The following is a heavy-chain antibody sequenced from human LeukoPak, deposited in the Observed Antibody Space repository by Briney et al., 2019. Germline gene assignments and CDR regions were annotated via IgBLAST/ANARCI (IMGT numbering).Heavy chain of an antibody. J-gene: IGHJ3*02. Sequence: GGSLRLSCAASGFTVSSNYMSWVRQAPGKGLEWVSVIYSGGSTYYADSVKGRFTISRDNSKNTLYLQMNSLRAEDTAVYYCAKDLVVVPAAMRERGGNAFDIWGQGTMVTVSS. V-gene: IGHV3-66*02. CDR1: GFTVSSNY. D-gene: IGHD2-2*01. CDR3: AKDLVVVPAAMRERGGNAFDI. CDR2: IYSGGST.